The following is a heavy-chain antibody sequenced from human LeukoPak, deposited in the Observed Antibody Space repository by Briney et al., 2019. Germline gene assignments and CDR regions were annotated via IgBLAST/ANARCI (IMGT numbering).Heavy chain of an antibody. D-gene: IGHD1-26*01. CDR2: IIPLFGTA. CDR1: GGTFSTYS. V-gene: IGHV1-69*13. CDR3: ARAGYSGNFRGGQYYYMDV. J-gene: IGHJ6*03. Sequence: SVKVSCKASGGTFSTYSISWVRQAPRQGLEWMGGIIPLFGTADYAQMFQDRVTITADESTTTAYMELTSLISEDTAVYYCARAGYSGNFRGGQYYYMDVWGKGTTVTVSS.